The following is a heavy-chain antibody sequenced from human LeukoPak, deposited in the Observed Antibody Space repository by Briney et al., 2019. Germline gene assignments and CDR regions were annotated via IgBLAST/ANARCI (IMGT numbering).Heavy chain of an antibody. CDR1: GFTFDDYA. D-gene: IGHD6-13*01. J-gene: IGHJ3*02. CDR3: AKDRSSSWYDDAFDI. Sequence: GGSLRLSCAASGFTFDDYAMHWVRQAPGKGLEWVSGISWNSGSIGYADSVKGRFTISRDNAKNSLYLQMDSLRAEDMALYYCAKDRSSSWYDDAFDIWGQGTMVTVSS. CDR2: ISWNSGSI. V-gene: IGHV3-9*03.